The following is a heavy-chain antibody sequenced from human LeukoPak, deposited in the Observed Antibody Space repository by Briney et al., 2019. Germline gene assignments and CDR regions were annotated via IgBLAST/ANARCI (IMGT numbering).Heavy chain of an antibody. J-gene: IGHJ5*02. CDR2: IIPIFGTA. CDR3: ARRNPGGYCSSTSCSDWFDP. V-gene: IGHV1-69*13. D-gene: IGHD2-2*01. CDR1: GGTFSSYA. Sequence: GASVKVSCKASGGTFSSYATSWVRQAPGQGLEWMGGIIPIFGTANYAQKFQGRVTITADESTSTAYMELRSLRSDDTAVHYCARRNPGGYCSSTSCSDWFDPWGQGTLVTVSS.